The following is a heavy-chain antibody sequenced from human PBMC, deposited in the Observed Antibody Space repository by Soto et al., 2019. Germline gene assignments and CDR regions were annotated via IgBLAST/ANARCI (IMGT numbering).Heavy chain of an antibody. CDR3: ARGDLADYDILTGYYSSWFDP. J-gene: IGHJ5*02. D-gene: IGHD3-9*01. CDR1: GYTFTSYD. V-gene: IGHV1-8*01. Sequence: ASVKVSCKASGYTFTSYDINWVRQATGQGLEWMGWMNPNSGNTGYAQKFQGRVTMTTDTSTSTAYMELRSLRSDDTAVYYCARGDLADYDILTGYYSSWFDPWGQGTLVTVSS. CDR2: MNPNSGNT.